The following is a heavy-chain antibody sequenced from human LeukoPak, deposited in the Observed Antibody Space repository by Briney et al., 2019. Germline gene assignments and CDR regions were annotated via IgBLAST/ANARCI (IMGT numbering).Heavy chain of an antibody. CDR2: IIPIFGTA. D-gene: IGHD2-2*01. J-gene: IGHJ4*02. Sequence: ASVKVSCTASGGTFSIYAISWGRQAPGPGVGWMGGIIPIFGTANYAQKFQGRVTITADESTSTAYMELSSLRSEDTAVYYCARGVVVPAAMVGAGFFDYWGQGTLVTVSS. CDR1: GGTFSIYA. CDR3: ARGVVVPAAMVGAGFFDY. V-gene: IGHV1-69*01.